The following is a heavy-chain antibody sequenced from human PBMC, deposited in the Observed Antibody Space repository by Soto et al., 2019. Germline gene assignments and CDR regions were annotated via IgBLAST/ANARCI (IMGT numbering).Heavy chain of an antibody. Sequence: QVQLVQSGAEVKKPGASVKVSCKASGYTFTSYGISWVRQAPGQGLEWMGWISAYNGNTNYAQKLQGRVTMTTDTXXSXAXXELRSLRSDDTAVYYCAGDIFYDYGVDYYYDGMDVWGQGTTVTVSS. V-gene: IGHV1-18*01. D-gene: IGHD4-17*01. CDR2: ISAYNGNT. CDR3: AGDIFYDYGVDYYYDGMDV. J-gene: IGHJ6*02. CDR1: GYTFTSYG.